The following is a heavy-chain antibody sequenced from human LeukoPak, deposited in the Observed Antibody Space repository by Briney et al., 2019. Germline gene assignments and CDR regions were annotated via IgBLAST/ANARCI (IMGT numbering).Heavy chain of an antibody. CDR2: INHSGST. J-gene: IGHJ4*02. Sequence: SETLSLTCAVYGGPFSGYYWSWIRQPPGKGLEWIGEINHSGSTNYNPSLKSRVTISVDTSKNQFSLKLSSVTAADTAVYYCARAGSTVTLDYWGQGTLVTVSS. CDR3: ARAGSTVTLDY. D-gene: IGHD4-17*01. V-gene: IGHV4-34*01. CDR1: GGPFSGYY.